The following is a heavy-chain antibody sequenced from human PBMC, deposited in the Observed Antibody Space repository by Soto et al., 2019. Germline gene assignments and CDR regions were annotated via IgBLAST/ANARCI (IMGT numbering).Heavy chain of an antibody. J-gene: IGHJ4*02. Sequence: QVQLVQSGAEVKKPGSSVKVSCKASGGTFSSYTISWVRQAPGQGLEWMGRIIPILGIANYAQKFQGRVTITADKSTSTAYMELSSLRSEDTAVYYCARSVVVVTAMLDYWGQGTLVTVSS. CDR3: ARSVVVVTAMLDY. V-gene: IGHV1-69*02. CDR1: GGTFSSYT. CDR2: IIPILGIA. D-gene: IGHD2-21*02.